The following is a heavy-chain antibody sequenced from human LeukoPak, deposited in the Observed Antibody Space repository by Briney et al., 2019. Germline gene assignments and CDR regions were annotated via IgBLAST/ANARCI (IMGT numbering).Heavy chain of an antibody. D-gene: IGHD2/OR15-2a*01. V-gene: IGHV3-23*01. CDR1: GFTFSSYA. CDR3: AKKEESFYNFDY. Sequence: GGSLRLSCAASGFTFSSYAMSWVRQAPEKGLEWVSAITSSGGGTYYADSVKGRFTISRDNSKNTLSLQMNSLRAEDTAIYYCAKKEESFYNFDYWGQGTPVTVSS. CDR2: ITSSGGGT. J-gene: IGHJ4*02.